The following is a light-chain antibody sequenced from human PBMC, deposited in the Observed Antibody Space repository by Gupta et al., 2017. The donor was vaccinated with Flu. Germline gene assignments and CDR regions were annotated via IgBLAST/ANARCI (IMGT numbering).Light chain of an antibody. CDR2: QAS. CDR1: QSINDW. Sequence: DIQMTQSPSTLSAYVGDRVTINCRASQSINDWLAWYQQKPGKAPKLLIYQASNLESWVPSRFSGSGSGTEFALTISSLQPDDFATYYCQQEIIYPKPFGQGTRVEVK. V-gene: IGKV1-5*03. J-gene: IGKJ1*01. CDR3: QQEIIYPKP.